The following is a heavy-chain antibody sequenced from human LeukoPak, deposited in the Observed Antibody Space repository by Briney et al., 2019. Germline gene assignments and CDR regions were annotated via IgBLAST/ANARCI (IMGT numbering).Heavy chain of an antibody. D-gene: IGHD6-6*01. CDR2: INQDVSKT. CDR3: AREYSSSARDY. V-gene: IGHV3-7*05. J-gene: IGHJ4*02. CDR1: GFTFSTSW. Sequence: GGSLRLSCAASGFTFSTSWMSWVRQAPGKGLEWVATINQDVSKTYYVDSVRGRFTISRDNAKNSLYLQMNSLRADDTAVYFCAREYSSSARDYWGQGTLVSVSS.